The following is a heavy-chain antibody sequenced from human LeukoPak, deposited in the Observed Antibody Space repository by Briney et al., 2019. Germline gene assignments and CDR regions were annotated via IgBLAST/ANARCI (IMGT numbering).Heavy chain of an antibody. V-gene: IGHV3-11*04. CDR2: ITSSGSTV. Sequence: PGGSLRLSCAASGFTFSDYYMSWIRQAPGKGLEWVSYITSSGSTVYYADSVKGRFTISRDNSKNTLYLQMNSLRAEDTAVYYCARDNTAKYYFDSWGQGTLVTVSS. CDR3: ARDNTAKYYFDS. J-gene: IGHJ4*02. CDR1: GFTFSDYY. D-gene: IGHD5-18*01.